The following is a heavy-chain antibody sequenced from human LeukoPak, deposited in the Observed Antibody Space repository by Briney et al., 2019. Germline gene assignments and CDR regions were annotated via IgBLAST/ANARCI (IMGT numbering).Heavy chain of an antibody. Sequence: SVKVSCKASGGTFSSYAISWVRQAPGQGLEWMGRIIPILGVANYAQKFQGRVTITADKSTSTAYMELSSLRSEDTAVYYCARDPKYYGGNSRQLDYWGQGTLVTVSS. CDR3: ARDPKYYGGNSRQLDY. CDR2: IIPILGVA. V-gene: IGHV1-69*04. D-gene: IGHD4-23*01. CDR1: GGTFSSYA. J-gene: IGHJ4*02.